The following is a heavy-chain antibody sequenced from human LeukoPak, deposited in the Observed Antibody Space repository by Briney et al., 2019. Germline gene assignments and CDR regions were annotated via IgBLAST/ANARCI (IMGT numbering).Heavy chain of an antibody. J-gene: IGHJ4*02. CDR3: ARFSSYCTNGVCGGNYFDY. V-gene: IGHV4-34*01. D-gene: IGHD2-8*01. CDR1: GGSFSGYY. CDR2: INHSGST. Sequence: SETLSLTCAVHGGSFSGYYWSWIRQPPGKGLEWIGEINHSGSTNYNPSLKSRVTISVDTSKNQFSLKLSSVTAADTAVYYCARFSSYCTNGVCGGNYFDYWGQGTLVTVSS.